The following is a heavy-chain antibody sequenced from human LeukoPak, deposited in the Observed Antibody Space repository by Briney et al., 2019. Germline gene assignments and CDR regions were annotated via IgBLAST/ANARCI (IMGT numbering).Heavy chain of an antibody. CDR1: GFTFSNYG. V-gene: IGHV3-30*03. Sequence: GGSLRLSCAASGFTFSNYGMHWVRQAPGKGLEGVADISYDGSNTYYADSVKGRFTISRDHSNNTLSLQLNSLRVRGAALYYCATALLPVAMSYYGMDVWGQGTTVTVSS. J-gene: IGHJ6*02. CDR2: ISYDGSNT. D-gene: IGHD2-2*01. CDR3: ATALLPVAMSYYGMDV.